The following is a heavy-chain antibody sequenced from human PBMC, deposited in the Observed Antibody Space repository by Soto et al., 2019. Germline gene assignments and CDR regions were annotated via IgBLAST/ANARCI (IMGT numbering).Heavy chain of an antibody. J-gene: IGHJ4*02. CDR3: AKDSGIAARRGLNY. Sequence: QVQLVESGGGVVQPGRSLRLSCAASGFTFSSYGMHWVRQAPGKGLEWVAVISYDGSNKYYADSVKGRFTISRDNSKNTLYLQMNSLRAEDTAVYYCAKDSGIAARRGLNYWGQGTLVTVSS. D-gene: IGHD6-6*01. V-gene: IGHV3-30*18. CDR2: ISYDGSNK. CDR1: GFTFSSYG.